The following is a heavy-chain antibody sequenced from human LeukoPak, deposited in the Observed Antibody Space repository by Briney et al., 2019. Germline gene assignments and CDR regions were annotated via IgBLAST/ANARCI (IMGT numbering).Heavy chain of an antibody. CDR3: VSVGDWNDLVY. CDR2: ISYTVTS. CDR1: GGSISTYY. V-gene: IGHV4-59*01. Sequence: SETLSLTCTVSGGSISTYYWSWIRQPPGKGLEWIGYISYTVTSDYNPSLKSRVTISVDTSKNQFSLKLSSVTAADTAVYYCVSVGDWNDLVYWGQGTLVTVSS. J-gene: IGHJ4*02. D-gene: IGHD1-1*01.